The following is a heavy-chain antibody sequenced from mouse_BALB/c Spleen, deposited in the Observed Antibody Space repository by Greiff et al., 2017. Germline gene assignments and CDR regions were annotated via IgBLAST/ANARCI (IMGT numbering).Heavy chain of an antibody. V-gene: IGHV5-9-4*01. CDR1: GFTFSSYA. CDR2: ISSGGSYT. CDR3: ARGDYDDGFDY. J-gene: IGHJ2*01. Sequence: EVKLVESGGGLVKPGGSLKLSCAASGFTFSSYAMSWVRQSPEKRLEWVAEISSGGSYTYYPDTVTGRFTISRDNAKNTLYLEMSSLRSEDTAMYYCARGDYDDGFDYWGQGTTLTVSS. D-gene: IGHD2-4*01.